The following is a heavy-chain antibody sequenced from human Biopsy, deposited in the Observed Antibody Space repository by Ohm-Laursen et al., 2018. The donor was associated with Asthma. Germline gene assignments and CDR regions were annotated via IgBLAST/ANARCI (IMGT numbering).Heavy chain of an antibody. CDR2: ISFDGSNK. CDR3: AKDVFPGWELRRGPDY. J-gene: IGHJ4*02. Sequence: SLRLSCTASGFTFRNFGMHWVRQAPGKGLDWVAVISFDGSNKNYTDSVKGRFTISRDNSRNTLHLQMNSLRAEDTAVYYCAKDVFPGWELRRGPDYWGQGTLVTVSS. D-gene: IGHD1-26*01. V-gene: IGHV3-30*18. CDR1: GFTFRNFG.